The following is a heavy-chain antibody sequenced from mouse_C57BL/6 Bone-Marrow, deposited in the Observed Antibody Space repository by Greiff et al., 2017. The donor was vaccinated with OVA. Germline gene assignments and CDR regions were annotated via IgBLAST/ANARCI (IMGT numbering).Heavy chain of an antibody. D-gene: IGHD1-1*01. J-gene: IGHJ3*01. V-gene: IGHV3-6*01. Sequence: ESGPGLVKPSQSLSLTCSVTGYSITSGYYWNWIRQFPGNKLEWMCYISYDGSNNYNPALKNRISITRDTSKNQFFLKLNSVTTEDTATYYCAREGSSYPFAYWGQGTLVTVSA. CDR3: AREGSSYPFAY. CDR2: ISYDGSN. CDR1: GYSITSGYY.